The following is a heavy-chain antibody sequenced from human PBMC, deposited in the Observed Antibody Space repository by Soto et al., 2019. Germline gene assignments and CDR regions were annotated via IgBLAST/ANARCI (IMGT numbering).Heavy chain of an antibody. CDR2: ISYDGSNK. V-gene: IGHV3-30-3*01. CDR1: GFTFSSYA. J-gene: IGHJ6*02. CDR3: ARVGGYKYYYYGMDV. Sequence: QVQLAESGGGVVQPGRSLRLSCAASGFTFSSYAMHWVRQAPGKGLEWVAVISYDGSNKYYADSVKGRFTISRDNSKNTLYLQMNSLRAEDTAVYYCARVGGYKYYYYGMDVWGQGTTVTVSS. D-gene: IGHD5-18*01.